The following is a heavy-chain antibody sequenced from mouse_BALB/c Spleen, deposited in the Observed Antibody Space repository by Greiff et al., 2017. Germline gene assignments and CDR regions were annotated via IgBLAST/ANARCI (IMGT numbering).Heavy chain of an antibody. J-gene: IGHJ4*01. CDR3: ARHYRYDGDAMDY. D-gene: IGHD2-14*01. CDR2: ISNGGGST. Sequence: EVQGVESGGGLVQPGGSLKLSCAASGFTFSSYTMSWVRQTPEKRLEWVAYISNGGGSTYYPDTVKGRFTISRDNAKNTLYLQMSSLKSEDTAMYYCARHYRYDGDAMDYWGQGTSVTVSS. V-gene: IGHV5-12-2*01. CDR1: GFTFSSYT.